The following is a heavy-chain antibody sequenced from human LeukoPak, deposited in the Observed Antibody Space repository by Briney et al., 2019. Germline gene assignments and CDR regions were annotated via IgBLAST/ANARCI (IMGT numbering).Heavy chain of an antibody. CDR3: ARDHVDSSSWSQYFDL. D-gene: IGHD6-13*01. CDR2: ISFDGTKK. CDR1: GFTVSSYG. Sequence: GGSLRLSCSASGFTVSSYGMHWVRQAPGKGLEWVAVISFDGTKKSYADAVMGRFTISRDNYESTLDLQMNSLTGEDTAVYFCARDHVDSSSWSQYFDLWGRGTLVTVSS. V-gene: IGHV3-30*03. J-gene: IGHJ2*01.